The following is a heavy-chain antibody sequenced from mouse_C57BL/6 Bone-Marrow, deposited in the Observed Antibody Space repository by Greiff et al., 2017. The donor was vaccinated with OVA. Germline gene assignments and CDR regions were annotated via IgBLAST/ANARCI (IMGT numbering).Heavy chain of an antibody. CDR2: IDPENGDT. Sequence: VQLQQSGAGLVRPGASVKLSCTASGFNIKDDYMHWVKQRPEQGLEWIGWIDPENGDTEYASKFQGKATITADTSSNTAYLQLSSLTSEDTAVYYCTTNTTVVAPDYWGQGTTLTVSS. CDR1: GFNIKDDY. J-gene: IGHJ2*01. CDR3: TTNTTVVAPDY. V-gene: IGHV14-4*01. D-gene: IGHD1-1*01.